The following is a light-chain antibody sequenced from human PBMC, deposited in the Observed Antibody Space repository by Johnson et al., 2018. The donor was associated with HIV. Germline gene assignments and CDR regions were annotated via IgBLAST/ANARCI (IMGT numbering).Light chain of an antibody. CDR1: SSDMGNYA. CDR3: GTWDSSLSAYV. CDR2: ENN. J-gene: IGLJ1*01. V-gene: IGLV1-51*02. Sequence: QSVLTQPPSVSAAPGQKVTISCSGSSSDMGNYAVSWYQQLPGTAPKLLIYENNKRPSGIPDRFSASKSGTSATLGITGLQTGDEADYYCGTWDSSLSAYVFGTRTKITVL.